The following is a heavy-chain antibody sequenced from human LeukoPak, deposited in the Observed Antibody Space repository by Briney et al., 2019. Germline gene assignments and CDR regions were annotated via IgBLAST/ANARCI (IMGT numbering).Heavy chain of an antibody. V-gene: IGHV4-59*08. J-gene: IGHJ4*02. CDR2: IYYSGST. Sequence: SETLSLTCTVSGGSISSYYWSWIRQPPGKGLEWIGYIYYSGSTNYNPSLKSRVTISVDTSKNQFSLKLSSVTAADTAVYYCARIRRSTLHFDYWGQGTLVTVSS. CDR3: ARIRRSTLHFDY. D-gene: IGHD2-15*01. CDR1: GGSISSYY.